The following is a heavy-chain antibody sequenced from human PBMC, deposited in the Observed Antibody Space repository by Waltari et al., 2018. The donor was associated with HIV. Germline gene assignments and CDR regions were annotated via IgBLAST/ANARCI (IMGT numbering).Heavy chain of an antibody. CDR2: INSDGSST. CDR1: GFTFSSYW. CDR3: ASLYNYVWGSPPPFDY. J-gene: IGHJ4*02. Sequence: EVQLVESGRGLVQPGGSLSLSCAASGFTFSSYWMHWVRQAPGKGLVWVSRINSDGSSTNYADSVKGRFTISRDNAKNTVYLQMNSLRAEDTALYYCASLYNYVWGSPPPFDYWGQGTLVTVSS. D-gene: IGHD3-16*01. V-gene: IGHV3-74*01.